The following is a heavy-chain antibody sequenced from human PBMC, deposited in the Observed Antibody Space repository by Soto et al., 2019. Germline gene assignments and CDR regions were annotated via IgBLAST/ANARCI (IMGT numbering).Heavy chain of an antibody. D-gene: IGHD4-17*01. CDR1: GFTFSSYW. CDR3: ARDHDYVYNWFDP. Sequence: EVQLVESGGDLVQPGGSLRLSCAASGFTFSSYWMHWVRQAPGKGLVWVSRINSDGSSTSYADSVKGRFTISRDNAKNTPYLQMNSLRAEDTAVYYCARDHDYVYNWFDPWGQGTLVTVSS. CDR2: INSDGSST. J-gene: IGHJ5*02. V-gene: IGHV3-74*01.